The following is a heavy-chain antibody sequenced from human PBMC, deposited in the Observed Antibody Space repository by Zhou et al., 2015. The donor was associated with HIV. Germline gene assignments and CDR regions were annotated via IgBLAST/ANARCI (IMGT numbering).Heavy chain of an antibody. D-gene: IGHD3-3*01. J-gene: IGHJ5*02. CDR3: ARGGFSITIFGVALNWFDP. V-gene: IGHV1-69*01. Sequence: QVQLVQSGAEVKKPGSSVKVSCKASGGTFSSYAISWVRQAPGQGLEWMGGIIPIFGTANYAQKFQGRVTITADESTSTAYMELSSLRSEDTAVYYCARGGFSITIFGVALNWFDPWGQGTLVTVSS. CDR1: GGTFSSYA. CDR2: IIPIFGTA.